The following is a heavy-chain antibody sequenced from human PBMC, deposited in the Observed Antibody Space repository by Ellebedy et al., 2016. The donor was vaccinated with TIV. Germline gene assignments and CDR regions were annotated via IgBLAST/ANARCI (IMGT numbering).Heavy chain of an antibody. V-gene: IGHV4-39*07. CDR1: GGPISSRTYY. D-gene: IGHD3-22*01. CDR2: IYYSGST. CDR3: ARDNYSNARGYYYFPPYAFDS. J-gene: IGHJ4*02. Sequence: SETLSLTXTVSGGPISSRTYYWGWIRQPPGKGLEWTGSIYYSGSTYYNPSLKTRVTISIDTSSNQFSLKLSSVTAADTAVYYCARDNYSNARGYYYFPPYAFDSWGQGTLVTVSS.